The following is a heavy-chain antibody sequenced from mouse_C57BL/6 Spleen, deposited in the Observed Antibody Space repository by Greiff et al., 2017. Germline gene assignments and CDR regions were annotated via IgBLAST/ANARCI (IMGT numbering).Heavy chain of an antibody. V-gene: IGHV1-26*01. CDR1: GYTFTDYY. CDR3: ASTYDGYYVAFAY. Sequence: VQLQQSGPELVKPGASVKISCKASGYTFTDYYMNWVKQSHGKSLEWIGDINPNNGGTSYNQKFKGKATLTVDKSSSTAYMELRSLTSEDSAVYYCASTYDGYYVAFAYWGQGTLVTVSA. CDR2: INPNNGGT. J-gene: IGHJ3*01. D-gene: IGHD2-3*01.